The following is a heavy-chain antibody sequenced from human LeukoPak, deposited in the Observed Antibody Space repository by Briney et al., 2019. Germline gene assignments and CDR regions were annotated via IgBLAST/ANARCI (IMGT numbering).Heavy chain of an antibody. CDR2: IYYSGST. CDR1: GGSISSYY. CDR3: AGGVEPDAFDI. D-gene: IGHD1-14*01. V-gene: IGHV4-59*01. Sequence: SETLSLTCTVSGGSISSYYWSWIRQPPGKGLEWIGYIYYSGSTNYNPSLKSRVTISVDTSKNQFSLKLSSVTAADTAVHYCAGGVEPDAFDIWGQGTMVTVSS. J-gene: IGHJ3*02.